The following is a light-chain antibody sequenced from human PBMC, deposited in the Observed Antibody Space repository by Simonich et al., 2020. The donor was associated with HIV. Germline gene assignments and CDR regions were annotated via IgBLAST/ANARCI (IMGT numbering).Light chain of an antibody. V-gene: IGLV2-14*03. CDR3: SSFTSSITWV. J-gene: IGLJ3*02. CDR1: NSDVGGFKY. CDR2: DVS. Sequence: QSALTQPASVSGSPVQSITISCTGTNSDVGGFKYVSWYQQHPGKAPKLMIYDVSKRPSGVSNRFSGSKSGNTASLTISGLQAEDEADYYCSSFTSSITWVFGGGTKLTVL.